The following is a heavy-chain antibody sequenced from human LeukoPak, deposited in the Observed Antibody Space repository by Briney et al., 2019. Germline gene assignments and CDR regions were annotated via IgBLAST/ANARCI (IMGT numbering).Heavy chain of an antibody. Sequence: ASVKVSCKASGYTFTSYYMHWVRQAPGQGLEWMGIINPSGGSTSYAQKFQGRVTMTRDMSTSTVYMELSSLRSEDTAVYYCARSLLSGSYPGPFGYWGQGTLVTVSS. CDR2: INPSGGST. CDR3: ARSLLSGSYPGPFGY. J-gene: IGHJ4*02. CDR1: GYTFTSYY. V-gene: IGHV1-46*01. D-gene: IGHD1-26*01.